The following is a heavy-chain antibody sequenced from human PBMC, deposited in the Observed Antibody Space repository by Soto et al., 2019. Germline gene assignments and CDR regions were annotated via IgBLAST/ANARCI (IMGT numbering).Heavy chain of an antibody. Sequence: PGGSLRLSCVASGFAFKSYGMHWVRQAPGKGPEWVAVISYDGSNKYYADSVKGRFTISRDNSKNTLYLQMNSLRAEGTAVYYCARDPLWGTAMVLWYFDLWGRGTLVTVSS. D-gene: IGHD5-18*01. CDR1: GFAFKSYG. J-gene: IGHJ2*01. CDR3: ARDPLWGTAMVLWYFDL. V-gene: IGHV3-30*05. CDR2: ISYDGSNK.